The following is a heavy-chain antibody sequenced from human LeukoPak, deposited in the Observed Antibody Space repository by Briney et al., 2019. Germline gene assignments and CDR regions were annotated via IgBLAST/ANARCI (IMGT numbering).Heavy chain of an antibody. J-gene: IGHJ5*02. Sequence: GGSLRLSCAASGFTFSSYSMNWVRQAPGKGLEWVSSISSSSSYIYYADSVKGRFTISRDNAKNSLYLQMNSLRAEDTAVYYCASAGVLLWFGDGASGNWFDPWGQGTLVTVSS. V-gene: IGHV3-21*01. D-gene: IGHD3-10*01. CDR2: ISSSSSYI. CDR3: ASAGVLLWFGDGASGNWFDP. CDR1: GFTFSSYS.